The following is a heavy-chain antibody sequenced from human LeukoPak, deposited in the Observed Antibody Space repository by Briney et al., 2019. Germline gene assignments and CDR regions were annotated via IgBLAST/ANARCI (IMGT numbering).Heavy chain of an antibody. CDR1: GFTFSNYW. CDR2: IQHDRSNK. J-gene: IGHJ4*02. Sequence: GGSLRLSCAAAGFTFSNYWMHWVRQAPGKGLEWVTFIQHDRSNKYYADSVKGRFTISRDISKNTLYPQMNSLRAEDTAVYYCAKDRPPYYYGSGSPDIDYWGQGTLVTVSS. CDR3: AKDRPPYYYGSGSPDIDY. V-gene: IGHV3-30*02. D-gene: IGHD3-10*01.